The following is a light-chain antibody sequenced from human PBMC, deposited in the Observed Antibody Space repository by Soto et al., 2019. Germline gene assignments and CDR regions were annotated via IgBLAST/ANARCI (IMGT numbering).Light chain of an antibody. CDR1: QSISSW. CDR2: KAS. Sequence: DIPMTQSPSTLSASVGDRVTITCRASQSISSWLAWYQQKPGKAPKLLIYKASSVESGVPSRVSGRGSGTQFTLTISSRQPDYFATCYCQQHNSYRRTFGQGTKVQLK. CDR3: QQHNSYRRT. J-gene: IGKJ1*01. V-gene: IGKV1-5*03.